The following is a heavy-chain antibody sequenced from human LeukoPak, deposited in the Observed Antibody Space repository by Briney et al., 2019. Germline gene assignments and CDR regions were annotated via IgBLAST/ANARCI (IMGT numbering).Heavy chain of an antibody. Sequence: PGGSLRLSCAASGFTFSSYAMHWVRQAPGKGLEWVAVISYDGSNKYYADSVKGRFTISRDNSKNTLYLQMNSLRAEDTAVYYCARGGTILFDYWGQGTLVTVSS. D-gene: IGHD3-9*01. J-gene: IGHJ4*02. CDR3: ARGGTILFDY. CDR1: GFTFSSYA. V-gene: IGHV3-30-3*01. CDR2: ISYDGSNK.